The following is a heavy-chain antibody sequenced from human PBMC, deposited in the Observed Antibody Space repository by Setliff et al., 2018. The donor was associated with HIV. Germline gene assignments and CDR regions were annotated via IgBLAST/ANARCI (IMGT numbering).Heavy chain of an antibody. V-gene: IGHV4-31*01. CDR1: GGSISSGVFY. Sequence: KTSDTLSLTCTVSGGSISSGVFYWTWIRQLPGKGLEWIGYIHYSGNTYYKPSLKSPLSMSVDTSKNQFSLNLTSVTAADTAVYYCARASAERSSVRGLAIAFDIWGQGTMVTVSS. CDR2: IHYSGNT. J-gene: IGHJ3*02. D-gene: IGHD3-10*01. CDR3: ARASAERSSVRGLAIAFDI.